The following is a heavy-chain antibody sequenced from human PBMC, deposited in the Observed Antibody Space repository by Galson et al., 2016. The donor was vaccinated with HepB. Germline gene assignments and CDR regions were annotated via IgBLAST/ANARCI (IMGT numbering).Heavy chain of an antibody. CDR3: AVSGGTSTGDLQH. D-gene: IGHD2-8*02. CDR2: IYYTGRT. J-gene: IGHJ1*01. CDR1: GGSISTYY. V-gene: IGHV4-59*01. Sequence: ETLSLTCTVSGGSISTYYWTWVRQPPGKGLEWIGYIYYTGRTNYNPSLKSRVTISVDTSKNQFSLTLNSVTAADTAVYYCAVSGGTSTGDLQHWGQGTLASVSS.